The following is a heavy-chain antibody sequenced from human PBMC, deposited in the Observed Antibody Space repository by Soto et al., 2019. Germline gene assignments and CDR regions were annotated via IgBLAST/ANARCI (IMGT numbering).Heavy chain of an antibody. V-gene: IGHV4-34*01. Sequence: ASETLSLTCAVYGGSFSGYYWSWIRQPPGKGLEWIGEINHSGSTNYNPSLKSRVTISVDTSKNQFSLKLSSVTAADTAVYYCARCVSYRGFGELLGDFYYDTDVWGKWTMVTLSS. CDR3: ARCVSYRGFGELLGDFYYDTDV. D-gene: IGHD3-10*01. CDR2: INHSGST. CDR1: GGSFSGYY. J-gene: IGHJ6*03.